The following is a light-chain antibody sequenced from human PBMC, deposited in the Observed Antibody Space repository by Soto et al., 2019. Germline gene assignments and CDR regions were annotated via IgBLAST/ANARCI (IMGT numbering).Light chain of an antibody. V-gene: IGKV1-6*01. CDR1: QDVRNF. CDR2: GAS. CDR3: LQDDTYLWT. Sequence: AIQMTQSPSSLSASVGDRVTISCRASQDVRNFLGWYQQKPGRAPKLLIYGASSLQSGVPSRFSGSGYGTDFTLTISSLQPEDFATYYCLQDDTYLWTFGQGTKVEIK. J-gene: IGKJ1*01.